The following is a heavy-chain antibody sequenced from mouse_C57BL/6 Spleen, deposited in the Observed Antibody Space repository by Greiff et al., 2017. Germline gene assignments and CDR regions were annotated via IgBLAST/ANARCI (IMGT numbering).Heavy chain of an antibody. D-gene: IGHD2-2*01. CDR3: ARSGSSNYGYDEGAWFAY. CDR1: GYSFTDYN. Sequence: VQLKESGPELVKPGASVKISCKASGYSFTDYNMNWVKQSNGKSLEWIGVINPNYGTTSYNQKFKGKATLTVDQSSSTAYMQLNSLTSEDSAVYYCARSGSSNYGYDEGAWFAYWGQGTLVTVSA. CDR2: INPNYGTT. V-gene: IGHV1-39*01. J-gene: IGHJ3*01.